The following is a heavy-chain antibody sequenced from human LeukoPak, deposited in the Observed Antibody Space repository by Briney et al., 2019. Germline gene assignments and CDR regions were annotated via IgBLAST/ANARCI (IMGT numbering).Heavy chain of an antibody. Sequence: PGGSLRLSCAASGFTFDDYAMHWVRQAPGKGLEWVSLISGDGGSTYYADSVKGRFTISRDNSKNSLYLQMNSLRTEDTALYYCAKDYHYCSGGSCYSSLDAFDIWGQGTMVTVSS. CDR3: AKDYHYCSGGSCYSSLDAFDI. CDR1: GFTFDDYA. J-gene: IGHJ3*02. V-gene: IGHV3-43*02. CDR2: ISGDGGST. D-gene: IGHD2-15*01.